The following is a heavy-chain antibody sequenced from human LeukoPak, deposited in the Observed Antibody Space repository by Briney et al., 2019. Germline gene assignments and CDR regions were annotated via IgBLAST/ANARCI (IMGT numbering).Heavy chain of an antibody. CDR1: GFTFSSYA. D-gene: IGHD6-19*01. Sequence: PGGSLRLSCAASGFTFSSYAMSWVRQAPGKGLEWVSLISGDGGSTFYADSVRGRFTISRDNTRKSLSLQMSSLRSEDTALYYCARESETSGWYDYWGQGTLVTVSS. CDR2: ISGDGGST. J-gene: IGHJ4*02. CDR3: ARESETSGWYDY. V-gene: IGHV3-43*02.